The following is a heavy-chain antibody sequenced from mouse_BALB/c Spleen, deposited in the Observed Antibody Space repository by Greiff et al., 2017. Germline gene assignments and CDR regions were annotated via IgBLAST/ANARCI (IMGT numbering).Heavy chain of an antibody. D-gene: IGHD2-1*01. J-gene: IGHJ4*01. Sequence: EVKLVESGGGLVQPGGSRKLSCAASGFTFSSFGMHWVRQAPEKGLEWVAYISSGSSTIYYADTVKGRFTISRDNPKNTLFLQMTSLRSEDTAMYYCARRSGNYYAMDYWGQGTSVTVSS. CDR3: ARRSGNYYAMDY. CDR1: GFTFSSFG. CDR2: ISSGSSTI. V-gene: IGHV5-17*02.